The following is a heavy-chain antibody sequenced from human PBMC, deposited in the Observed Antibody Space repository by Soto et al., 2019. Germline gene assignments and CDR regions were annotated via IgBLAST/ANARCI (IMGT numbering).Heavy chain of an antibody. Sequence: EVQLLESGGGLVQPGGSLRVSCAASGFTFSSYAMSWVRQAPGKGLEWVSVISGSGGSTYYANSVKGRFTISRDNSKNTLYLQMNSLRAVDTAVYYCAKRSSGWYFDLWGPGTLVTVSS. D-gene: IGHD6-19*01. CDR3: AKRSSGWYFDL. V-gene: IGHV3-23*01. CDR2: ISGSGGST. CDR1: GFTFSSYA. J-gene: IGHJ2*01.